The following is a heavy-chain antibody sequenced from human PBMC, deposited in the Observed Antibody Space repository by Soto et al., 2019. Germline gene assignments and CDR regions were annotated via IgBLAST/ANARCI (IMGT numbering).Heavy chain of an antibody. V-gene: IGHV1-69*06. J-gene: IGHJ6*02. CDR3: ASRSYGSFEADYYYGMDV. Sequence: ASVKVSCKASGGTFSSYAISWVRQAPGQGLEWMGGIIPIFGTANYAQKFQGRVTITADKSTSTAYMELSSLRSEDTAVYYCASRSYGSFEADYYYGMDVWGQGTTVTVSS. CDR2: IIPIFGTA. CDR1: GGTFSSYA. D-gene: IGHD5-18*01.